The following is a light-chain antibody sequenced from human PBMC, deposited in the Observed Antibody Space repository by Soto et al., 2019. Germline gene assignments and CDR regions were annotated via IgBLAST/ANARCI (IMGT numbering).Light chain of an antibody. CDR3: QQSYSTPWT. Sequence: DIQMTQSPSSLSASVGDRVTITCRASQSISTYLNWYQHKPGKAPKFLIYGASSLQSGVPSRFSGSGSGTDVTRTSSRLQPEDFATYYCQQSYSTPWTFGQGTKVEIK. J-gene: IGKJ1*01. V-gene: IGKV1-39*01. CDR1: QSISTY. CDR2: GAS.